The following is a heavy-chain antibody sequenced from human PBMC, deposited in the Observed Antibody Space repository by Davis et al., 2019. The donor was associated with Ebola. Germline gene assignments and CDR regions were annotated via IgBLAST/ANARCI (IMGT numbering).Heavy chain of an antibody. J-gene: IGHJ4*02. CDR2: IYYSGST. V-gene: IGHV4-59*12. Sequence: PSETLSLTCTVSGGSISSYYWSWIRQPPGKGLEWIGYIYYSGSTNYNPSLKSRVTISVDTSKNQFSLKLSSVTAADTAVYYCARPGIAAALYYFDYWGQGTLVTVSS. D-gene: IGHD6-13*01. CDR1: GGSISSYY. CDR3: ARPGIAAALYYFDY.